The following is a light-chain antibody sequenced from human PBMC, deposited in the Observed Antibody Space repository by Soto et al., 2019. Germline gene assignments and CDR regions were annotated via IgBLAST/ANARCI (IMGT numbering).Light chain of an antibody. V-gene: IGLV2-8*01. CDR3: SSYGGNNNLL. CDR2: EVT. J-gene: IGLJ2*01. CDR1: SSEVGGYDY. Sequence: QSALTQPPSASGSPGQSVAISCTGTSSEVGGYDYVSWYQQHPGKAPKLMIYEVTKRPSGVPDRFSGSKSGNTASLTVSGLQAEDEADYCCSSYGGNNNLLFGGGTKVTVL.